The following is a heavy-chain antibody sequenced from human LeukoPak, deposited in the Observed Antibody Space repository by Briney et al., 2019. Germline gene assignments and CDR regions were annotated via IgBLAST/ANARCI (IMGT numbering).Heavy chain of an antibody. V-gene: IGHV3-30*01. CDR2: ISYDGSNK. D-gene: IGHD6-13*01. CDR3: ARGGIAAAGVFDY. J-gene: IGHJ4*02. Sequence: GGSLRLSCAACGFTFSSYAMHWVRQAPGKGLEWVAVISYDGSNKYYADSVKGRFTISRDNSKNTLYLQMNSLRAEDTAVYYCARGGIAAAGVFDYWGQGTLVTGSS. CDR1: GFTFSSYA.